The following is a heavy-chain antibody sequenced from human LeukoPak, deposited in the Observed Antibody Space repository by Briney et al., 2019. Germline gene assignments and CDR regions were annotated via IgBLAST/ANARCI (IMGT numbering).Heavy chain of an antibody. CDR2: IYYSGST. V-gene: IGHV4-59*01. J-gene: IGHJ4*02. CDR1: GGSISSYY. CDR3: ARGRGSGKGLFDY. D-gene: IGHD3-10*01. Sequence: PSETLSLTCTVSGGSISSYYWSWIRQPPGKGLEWIGYIYYSGSTNYNPSLKSRVTISVDTSKNQFSLKLSSVTAADTAVYYCARGRGSGKGLFDYWGQGTLLTVSS.